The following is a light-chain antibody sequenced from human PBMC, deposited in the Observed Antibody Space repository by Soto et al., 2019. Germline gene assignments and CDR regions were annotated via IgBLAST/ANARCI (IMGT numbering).Light chain of an antibody. CDR1: SSNIAAGYD. V-gene: IGLV1-40*01. Sequence: QAVVTQPPSVSGAPGQRVTVSCTGSSSNIAAGYDVHWYQQLPGTAPKLLIYGNNNRPSGVPDRFSGSKSGTSASLAITGLQAEDEADYYCLSYDGSLSAKVFGGGTKLTVL. J-gene: IGLJ2*01. CDR3: LSYDGSLSAKV. CDR2: GNN.